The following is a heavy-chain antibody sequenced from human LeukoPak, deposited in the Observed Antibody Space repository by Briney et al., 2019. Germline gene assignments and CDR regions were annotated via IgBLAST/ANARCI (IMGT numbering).Heavy chain of an antibody. D-gene: IGHD5-18*01. J-gene: IGHJ4*02. CDR3: ARGPWIHLELYSYGYDF. CDR2: INHSGSI. Sequence: PSETLSLTCAVYGGSFIGYYWSRIRQPPGKGLEWIGEINHSGSINYNPSLESRVTISVDTSKKQFSLKLSSVTAADTAVYYCARGPWIHLELYSYGYDFWGQGTLVTVSS. CDR1: GGSFIGYY. V-gene: IGHV4-34*01.